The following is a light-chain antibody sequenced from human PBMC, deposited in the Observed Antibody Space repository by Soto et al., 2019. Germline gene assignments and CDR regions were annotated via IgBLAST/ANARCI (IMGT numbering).Light chain of an antibody. V-gene: IGKV3-20*01. CDR2: DAS. Sequence: EIVLTQSPGTLSLSPGERATLSCRASQSVSSSYLAWYQQKPGQAPRLLIYDASNRATGIPARFSGSGSGTDFTLTISSLEPEDFAVYYCQQYGSSPITFGQGTRLEI. CDR1: QSVSSSY. CDR3: QQYGSSPIT. J-gene: IGKJ5*01.